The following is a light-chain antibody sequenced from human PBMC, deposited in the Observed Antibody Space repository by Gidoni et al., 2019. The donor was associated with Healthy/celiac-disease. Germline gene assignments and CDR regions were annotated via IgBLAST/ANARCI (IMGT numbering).Light chain of an antibody. CDR3: QQYDNLPS. Sequence: DIQMTQSPSSLSASVGDRVTITCQASQDISNYLNWYQQKPGKAPKLLIYDASNLETGVPSRFSGSGSGTDFTFTTSSLQPEDIATYYCQQYDNLPSFGQXTKLEIK. J-gene: IGKJ2*01. CDR1: QDISNY. V-gene: IGKV1-33*01. CDR2: DAS.